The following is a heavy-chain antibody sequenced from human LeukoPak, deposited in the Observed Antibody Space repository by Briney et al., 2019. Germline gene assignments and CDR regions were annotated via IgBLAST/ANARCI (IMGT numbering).Heavy chain of an antibody. J-gene: IGHJ4*02. CDR1: GYTFTRYD. V-gene: IGHV1-2*02. D-gene: IGHD2-2*01. CDR3: AREENYCSGSTCPFDY. CDR2: INPTSGDT. Sequence: ASVKVSCKASGYTFTRYDINWVRQATGQGLEWMGLINPTSGDTNSAQKFQGGVTMTRDTSISTAYMELSRLRSDDTAVYYCAREENYCSGSTCPFDYWGQGTLVTVSS.